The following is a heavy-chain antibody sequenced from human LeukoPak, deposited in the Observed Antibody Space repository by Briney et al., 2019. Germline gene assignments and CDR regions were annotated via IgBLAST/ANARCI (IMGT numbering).Heavy chain of an antibody. CDR3: DRDRGTAMVLDAFDI. J-gene: IGHJ3*02. Sequence: SQTLSLTCTVSGGPISSGDYYWSWIRQPPGKGLEWIGYIYYSGSTYYNPSLKSRVTISGDTSKNQFSLKLSSVTAADAAVYYCDRDRGTAMVLDAFDIWGQGTMVSVSS. V-gene: IGHV4-30-4*08. CDR1: GGPISSGDYY. CDR2: IYYSGST. D-gene: IGHD5-18*01.